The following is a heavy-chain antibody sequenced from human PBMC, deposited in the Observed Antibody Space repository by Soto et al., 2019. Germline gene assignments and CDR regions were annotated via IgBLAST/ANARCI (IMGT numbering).Heavy chain of an antibody. D-gene: IGHD6-19*01. CDR2: ISWNSGSI. V-gene: IGHV3-9*01. Sequence: QLVDSGGGLVQHGRSLRLSCAASGFTVDDYAMHWVRQAPGKGLEWVSGISWNSGSIGYADSVKGRFTISRDNAKNSLYLQMNSLRAEDTALYYCAKARGLVLSFYFDYWGQGTLVTVSS. CDR1: GFTVDDYA. J-gene: IGHJ4*02. CDR3: AKARGLVLSFYFDY.